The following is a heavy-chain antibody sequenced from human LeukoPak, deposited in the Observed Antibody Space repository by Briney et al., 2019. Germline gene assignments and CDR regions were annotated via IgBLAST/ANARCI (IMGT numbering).Heavy chain of an antibody. CDR2: VSYTGNT. V-gene: IGHV4-39*01. D-gene: IGHD3-9*01. CDR1: GGSISSSTYY. CDR3: ARHLPIDILTGEDAFDI. J-gene: IGHJ3*02. Sequence: SETLSLTCTVSGGSISSSTYYWGWIRQPPGKGLEWIGSVSYTGNTYYNPSLKSRVTISVDTSKNQFSLKLSSVTAADTAVYYCARHLPIDILTGEDAFDIWGQGTMVTVSS.